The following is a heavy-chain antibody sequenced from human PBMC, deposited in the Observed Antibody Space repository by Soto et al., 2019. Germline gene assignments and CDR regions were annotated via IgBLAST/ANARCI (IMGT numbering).Heavy chain of an antibody. CDR3: ARGTPFGR. D-gene: IGHD3-3*01. Sequence: SETLPLTCAVSGGSISSGGYSWSWIRQPPGKGLEWIGYIYHSGSTYYNPSLKSRVTISVDRSKNQFSLKLSSVTAADTAVYYCARGTPFGRWGQGTLVTVSS. CDR2: IYHSGST. J-gene: IGHJ4*02. CDR1: GGSISSGGYS. V-gene: IGHV4-30-2*01.